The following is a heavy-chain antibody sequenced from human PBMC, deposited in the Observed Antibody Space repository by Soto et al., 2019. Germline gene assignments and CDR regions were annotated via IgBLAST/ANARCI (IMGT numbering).Heavy chain of an antibody. D-gene: IGHD2-2*01. CDR1: GGSISSGGYY. CDR2: IYYSGST. J-gene: IGHJ5*02. CDR3: ARGLIVVVPAANDWFDP. V-gene: IGHV4-31*03. Sequence: QVQLQESGPGLVKPSQTLSLTCTVSGGSISSGGYYWSWIRQHPGKGLEWMGYIYYSGSTYYNPSLQCRVTISVDTSKNQFSLKLRSVTAADTAVYYCARGLIVVVPAANDWFDPWGQGTLFTVSS.